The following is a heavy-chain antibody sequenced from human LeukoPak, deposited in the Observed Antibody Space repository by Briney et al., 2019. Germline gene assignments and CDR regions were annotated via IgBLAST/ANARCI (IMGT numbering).Heavy chain of an antibody. CDR1: GGSISSYY. V-gene: IGHV4-59*12. CDR3: ARGPIGYCSGGSCYSDAFDI. J-gene: IGHJ3*02. CDR2: IYYSGST. D-gene: IGHD2-15*01. Sequence: PSETLSLTCTVSGGSISSYYWSWIRQPPGKGLEWIGYIYYSGSTNYNPSLKSRVTISVDTSKNQFSLKLSSVTAADTAVYYCARGPIGYCSGGSCYSDAFDIWGQGTMVTVSS.